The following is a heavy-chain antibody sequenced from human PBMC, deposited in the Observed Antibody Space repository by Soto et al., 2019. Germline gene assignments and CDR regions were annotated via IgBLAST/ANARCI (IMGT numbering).Heavy chain of an antibody. CDR3: ARRRNFWSGRYYMDV. J-gene: IGHJ6*03. CDR2: IYYSGST. V-gene: IGHV4-59*01. CDR1: GGSISSYY. Sequence: QVQLQESGPGLVKPSETLSLTCTVSGGSISSYYWSWIRQPPGKGLEWIGYIYYSGSTNYNPSLKSLVTISVDTSKNPFSLKLSSVTAADTAVYYCARRRNFWSGRYYMDVWGKGTTVTVSS. D-gene: IGHD3-3*01.